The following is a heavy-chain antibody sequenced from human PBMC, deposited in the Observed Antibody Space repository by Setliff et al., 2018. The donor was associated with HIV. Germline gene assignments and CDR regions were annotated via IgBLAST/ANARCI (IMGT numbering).Heavy chain of an antibody. D-gene: IGHD6-6*01. Sequence: GESLKISCEASGFIFSNFAMHWVRQAPGKGLEWVAVISYHGSNIYYADSVKGRFTISRDSSKNTLYLHMNSLRSEDTAVYYCARGQGSSSGPIDYWGQGTRVTVSS. V-gene: IGHV3-30*04. CDR2: ISYHGSNI. CDR1: GFIFSNFA. J-gene: IGHJ4*02. CDR3: ARGQGSSSGPIDY.